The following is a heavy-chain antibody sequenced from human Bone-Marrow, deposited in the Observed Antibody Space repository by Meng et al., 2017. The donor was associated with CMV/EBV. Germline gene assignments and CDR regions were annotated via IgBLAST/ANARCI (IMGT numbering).Heavy chain of an antibody. CDR3: ARYVVVVAATPSRYFDL. CDR1: GFTFSSYS. D-gene: IGHD2-15*01. CDR2: ISSSSSYI. V-gene: IGHV3-21*01. J-gene: IGHJ2*01. Sequence: EVQLVESGGGLVKPGGSLRLSCAASGFTFSSYSMNWVRQAPGKGLEWVSSISSSSSYIYYADSVKGRFTISRDNAKNSLYLQMNSLRAEDTAVYYCARYVVVVAATPSRYFDLWGRGTLVTVDS.